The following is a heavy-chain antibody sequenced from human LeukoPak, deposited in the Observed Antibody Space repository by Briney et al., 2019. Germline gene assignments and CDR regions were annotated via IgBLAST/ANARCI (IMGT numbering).Heavy chain of an antibody. V-gene: IGHV3-23*01. CDR2: ISGSGGST. Sequence: GGSLRLSCAASGFTFSSYAMSWVRQALGKGLEWVSGISGSGGSTDYADSVKGRFTISRDNSKNTLYLQMNSLRAEDTAVYYCAKAGHPSAYCSSTSCYMCSWGQGTLVTVSS. J-gene: IGHJ5*02. CDR1: GFTFSSYA. D-gene: IGHD2-2*02. CDR3: AKAGHPSAYCSSTSCYMCS.